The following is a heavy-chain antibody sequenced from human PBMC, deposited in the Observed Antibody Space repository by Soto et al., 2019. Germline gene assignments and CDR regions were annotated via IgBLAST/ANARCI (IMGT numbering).Heavy chain of an antibody. CDR1: GFTFADYG. CDR3: VRYSGRYYASRFYFDY. CDR2: ITANSDNI. J-gene: IGHJ4*02. D-gene: IGHD1-26*01. V-gene: IGHV3-9*01. Sequence: EVQLVESGGGLVQPGRSLRLSCSASGFTFADYGMHWVRQAPGKGLEWVSGITANSDNIVYEDSVKGRFTISRDNAKNSLYLQMSSLRAEDTALYYCVRYSGRYYASRFYFDYWGQGALVTVSS.